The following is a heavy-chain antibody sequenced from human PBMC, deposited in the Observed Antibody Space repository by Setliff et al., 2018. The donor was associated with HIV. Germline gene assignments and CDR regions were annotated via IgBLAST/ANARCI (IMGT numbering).Heavy chain of an antibody. CDR3: ARVTSDSSGYYWGYYFDY. D-gene: IGHD3-22*01. CDR2: ISSDGNDK. CDR1: GFTFSSYS. Sequence: GSLRLSCAASGFTFSSYSMNWVRQAPGKGLEWVAVISSDGNDKYNADSVNGRFTISRDNSENTLYLQMNGLRSEDTAVYYCARVTSDSSGYYWGYYFDYWGQGTRVTVSS. J-gene: IGHJ4*02. V-gene: IGHV3-30*03.